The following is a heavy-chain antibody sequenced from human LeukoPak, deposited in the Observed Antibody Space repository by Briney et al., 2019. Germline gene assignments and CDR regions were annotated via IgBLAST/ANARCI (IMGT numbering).Heavy chain of an antibody. CDR2: IWYDGSND. CDR1: GFTFSGYG. J-gene: IGHJ4*02. Sequence: PGGSLRLSCAASGFTFSGYGMHWVRQAPGKGLEWVAVIWYDGSNDDYADSVKGRFTISRDNSKSTLYLQMNSQRAEDTAIYYCARSIPRYDGSAYYPDYWGQGTLVTVSS. CDR3: ARSIPRYDGSAYYPDY. D-gene: IGHD3-22*01. V-gene: IGHV3-33*01.